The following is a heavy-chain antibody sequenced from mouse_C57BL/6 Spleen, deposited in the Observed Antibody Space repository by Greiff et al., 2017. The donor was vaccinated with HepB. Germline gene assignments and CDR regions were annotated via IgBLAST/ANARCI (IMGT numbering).Heavy chain of an antibody. V-gene: IGHV5-9-1*02. CDR2: ISSGGDYI. Sequence: EVKLVESGEGLVKPGGSLKLSCAASGFTFSSYAMSWVRQTPEKRLEWVAYISSGGDYIYYADTVKGRFTISRDNARNTLYLQMSSLKSEDTVMYYCTRDYYGSSPIYFDYWGQGTTLTVSS. CDR1: GFTFSSYA. J-gene: IGHJ2*01. CDR3: TRDYYGSSPIYFDY. D-gene: IGHD1-1*01.